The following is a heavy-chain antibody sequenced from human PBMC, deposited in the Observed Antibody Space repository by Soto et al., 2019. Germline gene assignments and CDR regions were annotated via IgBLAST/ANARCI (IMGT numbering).Heavy chain of an antibody. V-gene: IGHV3-21*01. CDR3: ARATLDGGHFDY. J-gene: IGHJ4*02. D-gene: IGHD4-17*01. CDR1: GFTFSRYS. CDR2: ISSSSSYI. Sequence: EVQLVEPGGGVVKPGGSLRLACAASGFTFSRYSMNWVRQAPGQVLEWVSSISSSSSYIYYPDSVKDRFTISRENAKNSLYLQMNILRSEDTAVYSGARATLDGGHFDYWGQGTLVTVSS.